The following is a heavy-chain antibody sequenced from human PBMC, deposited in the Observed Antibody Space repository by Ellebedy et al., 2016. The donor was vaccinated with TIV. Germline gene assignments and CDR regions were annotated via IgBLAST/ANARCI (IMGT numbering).Heavy chain of an antibody. D-gene: IGHD5-24*01. V-gene: IGHV3-7*03. Sequence: GESLKISXAASGFTFSNYCMTWVRQAPGKGLEWVANIKPDGSKTWYADSVVGRFTISRDNAKNSLSLQMDSLRVEDTAVYYCARDGYNYSPFDFWGQGTLVTVSS. CDR1: GFTFSNYC. CDR2: IKPDGSKT. J-gene: IGHJ4*02. CDR3: ARDGYNYSPFDF.